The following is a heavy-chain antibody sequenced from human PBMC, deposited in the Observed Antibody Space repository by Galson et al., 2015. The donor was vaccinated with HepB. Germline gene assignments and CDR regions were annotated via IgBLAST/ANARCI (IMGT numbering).Heavy chain of an antibody. Sequence: CAISGDSVSSNSAAWSWIRQSPSRGLEWLRRTYYRSKWYNDYAASVKSRITINPDTSKNQISLQLNSVTPEDTAVYYCARNYDSTGYQLNWFDPWGQGILVTVSS. D-gene: IGHD3-22*01. V-gene: IGHV6-1*01. CDR2: TYYRSKWYN. CDR1: GDSVSSNSAA. CDR3: ARNYDSTGYQLNWFDP. J-gene: IGHJ5*02.